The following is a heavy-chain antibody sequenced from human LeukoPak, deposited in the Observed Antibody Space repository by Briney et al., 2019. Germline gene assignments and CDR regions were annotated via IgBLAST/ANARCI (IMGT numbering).Heavy chain of an antibody. V-gene: IGHV3-21*05. Sequence: PGGSLRLSCTASGFTFSNHGMNWVRQAPGKGLEWISHISSTSTDIYYVDSVKGRFTISRDNAKNSLYLQMNSLRAEDTSIYYCARRGPYFDYWGQGILVTVSS. CDR3: ARRGPYFDY. D-gene: IGHD3-10*01. CDR2: ISSTSTDI. J-gene: IGHJ4*02. CDR1: GFTFSNHG.